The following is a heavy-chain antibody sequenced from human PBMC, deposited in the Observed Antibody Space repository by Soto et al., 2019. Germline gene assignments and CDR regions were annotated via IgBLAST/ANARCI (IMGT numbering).Heavy chain of an antibody. V-gene: IGHV1-3*01. CDR3: ARGFGTAAAPDFDY. Sequence: ASVKVCCKASGYTFTIYAMHWVRQAPGQRLEWMGWINAGNGNTKYSQKFQGRVTITRDTSARTAYMELSSLRSEDTAVCYCARGFGTAAAPDFDYWGQGTLVTVSS. J-gene: IGHJ4*02. CDR1: GYTFTIYA. CDR2: INAGNGNT. D-gene: IGHD6-13*01.